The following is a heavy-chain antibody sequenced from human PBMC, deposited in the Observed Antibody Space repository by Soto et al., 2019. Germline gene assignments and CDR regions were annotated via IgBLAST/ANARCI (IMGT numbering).Heavy chain of an antibody. D-gene: IGHD5-12*01. V-gene: IGHV3-11*01. Sequence: PGGSLRLSCAASGFTFSDHYMRWIRQAPGKGLEWISHISRSGSTIYCAESVKGRFTISRDNAKKSLYLQMNSLRAEDTAVYYCARGTSGYSGYDLPPDYWGQGTLVTVSS. CDR3: ARGTSGYSGYDLPPDY. J-gene: IGHJ4*02. CDR1: GFTFSDHY. CDR2: ISRSGSTI.